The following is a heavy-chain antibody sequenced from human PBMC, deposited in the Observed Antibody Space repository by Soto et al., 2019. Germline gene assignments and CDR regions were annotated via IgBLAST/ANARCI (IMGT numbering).Heavy chain of an antibody. CDR2: ISGSGGST. CDR1: GFTFSSYA. V-gene: IGHV3-23*01. Sequence: GGSLRLSCAASGFTFSSYAMSWVRQAPGKGLEWVSAISGSGGSTYYADSVKGRFTISRDNSKNTLYLQMNSLRAEDTAVYYCAKDYPRTAMVTHYFDYWGQGTLVTVSS. CDR3: AKDYPRTAMVTHYFDY. J-gene: IGHJ4*02. D-gene: IGHD5-18*01.